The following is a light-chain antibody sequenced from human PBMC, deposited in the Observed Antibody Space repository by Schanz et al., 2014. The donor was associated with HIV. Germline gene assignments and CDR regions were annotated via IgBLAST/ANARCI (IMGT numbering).Light chain of an antibody. V-gene: IGLV2-14*03. Sequence: QSALTQPTSVSGSPGQSITISCTGASMAFSSSNFVSWYQQHPGEAPRLIIYDVTSRPSGVSARFSVSKTGETASLTISGLQAEDEAEYYCSTYTTSKTWVFGGGTKLTVL. CDR3: STYTTSKTWV. CDR2: DVT. J-gene: IGLJ3*02. CDR1: SMAFSSSNF.